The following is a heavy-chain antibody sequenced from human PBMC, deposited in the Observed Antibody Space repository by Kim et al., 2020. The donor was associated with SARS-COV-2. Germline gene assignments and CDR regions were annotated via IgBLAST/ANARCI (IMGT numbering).Heavy chain of an antibody. J-gene: IGHJ4*02. CDR1: GGSISSYY. Sequence: SETLSLTCTVSGGSISSYYWSWIRQPPGKGLEWIGYIYYRGNTNYNPSLKSRVTISVDTSKNQFSLNLSSVTAADTALYYCARGGEYSSSWYRGYFDTWGQGTLVTVSS. CDR3: ARGGEYSSSWYRGYFDT. D-gene: IGHD6-13*01. V-gene: IGHV4-59*01. CDR2: IYYRGNT.